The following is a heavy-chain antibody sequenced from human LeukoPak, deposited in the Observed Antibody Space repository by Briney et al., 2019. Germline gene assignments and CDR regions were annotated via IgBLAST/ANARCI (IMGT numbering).Heavy chain of an antibody. Sequence: ASVKVSCKASGGTFSSYAISWVRQATGQGLEWMGWMNPNSGNTGYAQKFQGRVTMTRNTSISTAYMELSSLRSEDTAVYYCARLRLGSGWYYYYYYMDVWGKGTTVTISS. V-gene: IGHV1-8*02. CDR1: GGTFSSYA. CDR2: MNPNSGNT. J-gene: IGHJ6*03. CDR3: ARLRLGSGWYYYYYYMDV. D-gene: IGHD6-19*01.